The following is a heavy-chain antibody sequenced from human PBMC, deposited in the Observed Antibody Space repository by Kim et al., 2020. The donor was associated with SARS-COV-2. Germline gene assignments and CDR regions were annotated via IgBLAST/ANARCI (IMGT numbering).Heavy chain of an antibody. V-gene: IGHV1-18*01. Sequence: ASVKVSCKASGYTFTSYGISWVRQAPGQGLEWMGWISAYNGNTNYAQKLQGRVTMTTDTSTSTAYMELRSLRSDDTAVYYCARTLKPNFDWLLWGGFDYWGQGTLVTVSS. J-gene: IGHJ4*02. CDR3: ARTLKPNFDWLLWGGFDY. CDR2: ISAYNGNT. D-gene: IGHD3-9*01. CDR1: GYTFTSYG.